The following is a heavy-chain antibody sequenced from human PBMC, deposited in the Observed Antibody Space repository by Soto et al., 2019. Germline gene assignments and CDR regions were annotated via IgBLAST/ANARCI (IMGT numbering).Heavy chain of an antibody. CDR2: IYTGGGA. V-gene: IGHV3-53*05. CDR1: GIAVSSNY. D-gene: IGHD6-6*01. J-gene: IGHJ1*01. CDR3: ASAGVASSVYFQY. Sequence: GGSLRLSCAASGIAVSSNYICSARQAPGKGLEWVSVIYTGGGASYADFAKGRLTISRDISKNTVYLQMNSLGVEDTAIYYCASAGVASSVYFQYWGQGALVTVSS.